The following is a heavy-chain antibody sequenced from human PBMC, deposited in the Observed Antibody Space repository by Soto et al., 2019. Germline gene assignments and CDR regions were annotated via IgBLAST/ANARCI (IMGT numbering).Heavy chain of an antibody. J-gene: IGHJ6*02. D-gene: IGHD3-3*01. Sequence: GGSLRLSCTASGFIFSNYYMSWIRQSPGKGLEWVSSISSRDVSICYADSVQGRFTIFRDNAKNSLYLQMNSLRDEDTAVYYCARAFITIFGVVGGMDVWGQGTTVTVS. V-gene: IGHV3-11*04. CDR1: GFIFSNYY. CDR2: ISSRDVSI. CDR3: ARAFITIFGVVGGMDV.